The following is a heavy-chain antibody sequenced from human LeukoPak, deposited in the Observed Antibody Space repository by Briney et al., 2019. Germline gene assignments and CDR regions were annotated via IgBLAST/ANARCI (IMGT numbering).Heavy chain of an antibody. J-gene: IGHJ5*02. V-gene: IGHV3-30*02. Sequence: GGSLRLSCAASGFTFTNYAMNWVRQAPGKGLEWVAFIRYDGSNKYYADSVKGRFTISRDNSKNTLYLQMNSLRAEDTAVYYCAKLIVVVPAAKNWFDPWGQGTLVTVSS. D-gene: IGHD2-2*01. CDR1: GFTFTNYA. CDR3: AKLIVVVPAAKNWFDP. CDR2: IRYDGSNK.